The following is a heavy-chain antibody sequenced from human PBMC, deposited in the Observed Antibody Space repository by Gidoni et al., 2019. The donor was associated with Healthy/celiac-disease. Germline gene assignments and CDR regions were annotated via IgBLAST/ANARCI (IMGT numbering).Heavy chain of an antibody. CDR2: IWDDGSNK. Sequence: QVQLVESGGGVVQPGRSLRLSCAASGFTFSSYGMQWVRQAPGKGLEWVAVIWDDGSNKYYADSVKGRFTISRDNSKNTLYLQMNSLRAEDTAVYYCAREEEGYDSSGYYWYAFDIWGQGTMVTVSS. CDR3: AREEEGYDSSGYYWYAFDI. D-gene: IGHD3-22*01. J-gene: IGHJ3*02. CDR1: GFTFSSYG. V-gene: IGHV3-33*01.